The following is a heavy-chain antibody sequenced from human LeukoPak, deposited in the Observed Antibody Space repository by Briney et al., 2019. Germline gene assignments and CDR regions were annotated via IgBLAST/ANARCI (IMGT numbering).Heavy chain of an antibody. CDR2: IYYSGST. V-gene: IGHV4-59*01. Sequence: SETLSLTCTVSGGSISRYYWSWIRQPPGKGLDWIAYIYYSGSTNYNPSLKSRVTISVDTSKNQFSLKLSSVTAADTAVYYCARGVQVGATPYFDYWGQGTLVTVSS. J-gene: IGHJ4*02. D-gene: IGHD1-26*01. CDR3: ARGVQVGATPYFDY. CDR1: GGSISRYY.